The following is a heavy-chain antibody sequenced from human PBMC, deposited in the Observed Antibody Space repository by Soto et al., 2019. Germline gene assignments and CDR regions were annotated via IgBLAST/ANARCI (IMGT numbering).Heavy chain of an antibody. CDR1: GGSISSYY. D-gene: IGHD3-9*01. CDR2: IYYSGST. J-gene: IGHJ6*02. Sequence: PSETLSLTCTVSGGSISSYYWTWIRQPPGKGLEWIGYIYYSGSTNYNPSLKSRVTISVDTSKNQFSLKLSSVTAADTAVYYCARGACTPYLDWLQCYYYPGMDLWGQGTTVTVSS. CDR3: ARGACTPYLDWLQCYYYPGMDL. V-gene: IGHV4-59*08.